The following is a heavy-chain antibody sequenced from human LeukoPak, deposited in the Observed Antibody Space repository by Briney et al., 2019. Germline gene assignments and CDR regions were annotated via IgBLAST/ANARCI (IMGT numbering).Heavy chain of an antibody. CDR3: AREQRFLEWLFDY. CDR2: IYSGGST. CDR1: GFTVSSNY. Sequence: GGSLRLSCAASGFTVSSNYMSWVRQAPGKGLEWVSVIYSGGSTYYADSVKGRFTISRDNSKNTLYLQMNSLRAEDTAVYYCAREQRFLEWLFDYWDQGTLVTVSS. J-gene: IGHJ4*02. V-gene: IGHV3-66*01. D-gene: IGHD3-3*01.